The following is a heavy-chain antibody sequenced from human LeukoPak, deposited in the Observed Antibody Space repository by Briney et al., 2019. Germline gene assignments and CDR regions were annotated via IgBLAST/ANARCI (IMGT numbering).Heavy chain of an antibody. J-gene: IGHJ4*02. CDR2: IWYDGSNK. CDR3: ARDMESDYYDSSGYYGFDY. D-gene: IGHD3-22*01. Sequence: GGSLRLSCAASGFTFSSYGMHWVRQAPGKGLEWVAVIWYDGSNKYYADSVKGRFTISRDNAKNSLYLQMNSLRAEDTALYYCARDMESDYYDSSGYYGFDYWGQGTLVTVSS. CDR1: GFTFSSYG. V-gene: IGHV3-33*01.